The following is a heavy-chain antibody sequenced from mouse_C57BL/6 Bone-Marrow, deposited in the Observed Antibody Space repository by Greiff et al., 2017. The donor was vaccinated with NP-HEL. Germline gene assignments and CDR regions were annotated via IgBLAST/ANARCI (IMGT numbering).Heavy chain of an antibody. CDR3: AKTTVVDWYFEV. J-gene: IGHJ1*03. CDR2: IYPGSGST. Sequence: QVQLQQPGAELVKPGASVKMSCKASGYTFTSYWITWVKQRPGQGLEWIGDIYPGSGSTNYNEKFKSKATLTVDTSSSTAYMQLSSLTSEDSAVYYCAKTTVVDWYFEVWGTGTTVTVSS. D-gene: IGHD1-1*01. CDR1: GYTFTSYW. V-gene: IGHV1-55*01.